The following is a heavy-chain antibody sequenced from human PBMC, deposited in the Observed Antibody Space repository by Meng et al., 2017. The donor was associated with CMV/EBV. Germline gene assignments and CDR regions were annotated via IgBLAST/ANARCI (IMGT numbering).Heavy chain of an antibody. CDR1: GFTFSDYH. CDR2: ISSSGSTI. Sequence: GESLKISCAASGFTFSDYHMSRIRQAPGKGPEWVSYISSSGSTIYSADSAKGRFTIPRDNAKNSLYLQMNSLRAEDTAVYYCARDSGRAVRGLGMDVWGQGTTVTVSS. CDR3: ARDSGRAVRGLGMDV. J-gene: IGHJ6*01. V-gene: IGHV3-11*01. D-gene: IGHD1-26*01.